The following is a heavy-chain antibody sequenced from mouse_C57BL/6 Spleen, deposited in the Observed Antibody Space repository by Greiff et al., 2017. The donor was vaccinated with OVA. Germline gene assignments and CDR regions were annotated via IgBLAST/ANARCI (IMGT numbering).Heavy chain of an antibody. V-gene: IGHV3-6*01. CDR3: ARVGSNYFDY. CDR2: ISYDGSN. D-gene: IGHD5-1*01. CDR1: GYSITSGYY. J-gene: IGHJ2*01. Sequence: EVKLMESGPGLVKPSQSLSLTCSVTGYSITSGYYWNWIRQFPGNKLEWMGYISYDGSNNYNPSLKNRISITRDTSKNQFFLKLNSVTTEDTATYYCARVGSNYFDYWGQGTTLTVSS.